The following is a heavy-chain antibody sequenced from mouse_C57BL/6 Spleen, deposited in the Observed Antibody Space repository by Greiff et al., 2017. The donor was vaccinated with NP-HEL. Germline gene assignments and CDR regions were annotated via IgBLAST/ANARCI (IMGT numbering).Heavy chain of an antibody. J-gene: IGHJ3*01. CDR2: FYPGSGSI. V-gene: IGHV1-62-2*01. Sequence: VQVVESGAELVKPGASVKLSCKASGYTFTEYTIHWVKQRSGQGLEWIGWFYPGSGSIKYNEKFKDKATLTADKSSSTVYMELSRLTSEDSAVYFCAISDGYFTWFAYWGQGTLVTVSA. CDR1: GYTFTEYT. D-gene: IGHD2-3*01. CDR3: AISDGYFTWFAY.